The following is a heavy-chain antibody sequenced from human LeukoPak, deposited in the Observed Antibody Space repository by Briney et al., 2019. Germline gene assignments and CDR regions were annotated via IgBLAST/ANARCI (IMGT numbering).Heavy chain of an antibody. V-gene: IGHV4-59*01. Sequence: SETLSLTCTVSGGSISSYYWSWIRQPLGKGLEWIGYIYYSGSTNYNPSLKSRVTISVDTSKNQFSLKLSSVTAADTAVYYCARDVDGVLKFYDILTGYSSDAFDIWGQGTMVTVSS. CDR2: IYYSGST. D-gene: IGHD3-9*01. J-gene: IGHJ3*02. CDR1: GGSISSYY. CDR3: ARDVDGVLKFYDILTGYSSDAFDI.